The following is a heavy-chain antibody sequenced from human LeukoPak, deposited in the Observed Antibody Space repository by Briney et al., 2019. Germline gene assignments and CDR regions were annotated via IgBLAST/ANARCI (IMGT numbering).Heavy chain of an antibody. V-gene: IGHV3-30-3*01. CDR1: GFTFSSYA. D-gene: IGHD3-22*01. J-gene: IGHJ4*02. CDR2: ISYDGSNK. Sequence: PGRSLRLSCAASGFTFSSYAMHWVRQAPGKGLEWVAVISYDGSNKYYADSVEGRFTISRDNSKNTLYLQMDSLRAEDTAVYYCAKDATYYYYDRSGYSQADYWGQGTLVAVSS. CDR3: AKDATYYYYDRSGYSQADY.